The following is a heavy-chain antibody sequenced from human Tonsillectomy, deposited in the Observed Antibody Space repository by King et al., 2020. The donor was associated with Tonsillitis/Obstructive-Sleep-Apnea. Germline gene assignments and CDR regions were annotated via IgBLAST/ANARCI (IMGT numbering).Heavy chain of an antibody. CDR3: ASADCSSTSCYQWRGGYYYYMDV. J-gene: IGHJ6*03. CDR2: INTNTGNP. Sequence: CKASGYTFTTYAMNWVRQAPGQGLEWMGWINTNTGNPMYAQGFTGRFVFSLYTSVSTAYLNISSLTAEDTAVYYCASADCSSTSCYQWRGGYYYYMDVWGKGTPVNVSS. CDR1: GYTFTTYA. D-gene: IGHD2-2*01. V-gene: IGHV7-4-1*02.